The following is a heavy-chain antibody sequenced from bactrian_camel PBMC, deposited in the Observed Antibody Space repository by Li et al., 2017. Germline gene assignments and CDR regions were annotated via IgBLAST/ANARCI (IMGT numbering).Heavy chain of an antibody. CDR1: GFTFSMCA. Sequence: VQLVESGGGLVQPGGSLRLSCAASGFTFSMCAMSWVRQAPGKGLEWVSGINSGGASTGYADSVKGRFTISRDNAKNTMYQQLNSLKTEDTAMYYCAKGIYLSDYEYKYWGQGTQVTVS. CDR3: AKGIYLSDYEYKY. D-gene: IGHD4*01. CDR2: INSGGAST. V-gene: IGHV3S42*01. J-gene: IGHJ4*01.